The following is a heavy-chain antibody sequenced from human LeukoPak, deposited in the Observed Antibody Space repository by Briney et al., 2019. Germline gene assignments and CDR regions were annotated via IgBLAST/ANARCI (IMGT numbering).Heavy chain of an antibody. CDR2: INPNGGDT. J-gene: IGHJ4*02. CDR1: GYTFTDYY. CDR3: ARDLGSGRYQPFDY. Sequence: ASVKVSCKASGYTFTDYYMHWVRQAPGQGIEWMGWINPNGGDTSYAQKFQGRVTMTRDTSISTAYMELSRLRSDDTAMYYCARDLGSGRYQPFDYWGQGTLVTVSS. D-gene: IGHD3-10*01. V-gene: IGHV1-2*02.